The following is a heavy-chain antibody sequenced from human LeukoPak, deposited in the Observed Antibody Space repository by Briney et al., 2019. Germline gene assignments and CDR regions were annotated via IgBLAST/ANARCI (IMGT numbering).Heavy chain of an antibody. CDR3: ARPVRGSGSPHDAFDI. V-gene: IGHV1-69*04. D-gene: IGHD3-10*01. J-gene: IGHJ3*02. Sequence: SVKVSCKASGYTFTSYGINWVRQAPGQGLEWMGRITPILGIANYVQKFQGRVTITADRSTNTAYMELSSLRSQDTAVYYCARPVRGSGSPHDAFDIWGQGTKVIVSS. CDR1: GYTFTSYG. CDR2: ITPILGIA.